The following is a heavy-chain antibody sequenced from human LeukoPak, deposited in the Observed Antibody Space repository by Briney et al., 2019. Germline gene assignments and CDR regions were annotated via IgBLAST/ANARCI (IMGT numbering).Heavy chain of an antibody. D-gene: IGHD1-26*01. CDR2: IRSKAYGGTA. V-gene: IGHV3-49*03. CDR1: GFTFGDYA. CDR3: TRDRGPLGATDY. Sequence: VQPGRSLRLSCTASGFTFGDYAMSWFRQAPGKGLVWVGFIRSKAYGGTAEYAASVKGRFTISRDDSKSIAYLQMNSLKTEDTAVYYCTRDRGPLGATDYWGQGTLVTASS. J-gene: IGHJ4*02.